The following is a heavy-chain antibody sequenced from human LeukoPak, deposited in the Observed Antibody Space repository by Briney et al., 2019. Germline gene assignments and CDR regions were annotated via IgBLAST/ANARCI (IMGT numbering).Heavy chain of an antibody. CDR3: ARDRRDRIAAAGIFDY. D-gene: IGHD6-13*01. J-gene: IGHJ4*02. V-gene: IGHV3-21*01. Sequence: GGSLRLSCAASGFTFSSYSMNWVRQAPGKGLEWVSSISSSSSYIYCADSVKGRFTISRDNAKNSLYLQMNSLRAEDTAVYYCARDRRDRIAAAGIFDYWGQGTLVTVSS. CDR2: ISSSSSYI. CDR1: GFTFSSYS.